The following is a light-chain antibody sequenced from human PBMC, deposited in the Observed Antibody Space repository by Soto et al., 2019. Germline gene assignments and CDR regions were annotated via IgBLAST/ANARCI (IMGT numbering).Light chain of an antibody. CDR3: ASWDVSLSVWV. CDR2: DDN. J-gene: IGLJ3*02. Sequence: QSVLTQPPSVSAAPGQKVTISCSGSSSNIGGNSVSWYQQLPGTAPKLLIYDDNKRPSGIPDRFSGSKSGTSASLAIRGLRSEDEADYYCASWDVSLSVWVFGGGTKLTVL. CDR1: SSNIGGNS. V-gene: IGLV1-51*01.